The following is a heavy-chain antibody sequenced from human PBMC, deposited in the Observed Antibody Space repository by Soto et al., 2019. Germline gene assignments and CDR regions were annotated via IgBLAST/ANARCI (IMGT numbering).Heavy chain of an antibody. Sequence: PSETLSLTCTVSGGSISSGGYYWSWIRQHPGKGLEWIGYIYYSGSTYYNPSLKSRVTISVDTSKNQFSLKPSSVTAADTAVYYCARDRGHSYGYGGGVRYYYGMDVWGQGTTVTVSS. V-gene: IGHV4-31*03. CDR1: GGSISSGGYY. J-gene: IGHJ6*02. CDR3: ARDRGHSYGYGGGVRYYYGMDV. D-gene: IGHD5-18*01. CDR2: IYYSGST.